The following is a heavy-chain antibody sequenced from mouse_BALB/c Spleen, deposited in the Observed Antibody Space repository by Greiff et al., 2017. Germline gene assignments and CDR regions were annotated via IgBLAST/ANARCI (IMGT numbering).Heavy chain of an antibody. Sequence: VQLQQSGAELVKPGASVKLSCTASGFNIKDTYMHWVKQRPEQGLEWIGRIDPANGNTKYDPKFQGKATITADTSSNTAYLQLSSLTSEDTAVYYCAPLTRFAYWGQGTLVTVSA. V-gene: IGHV14-3*02. CDR2: IDPANGNT. CDR3: APLTRFAY. CDR1: GFNIKDTY. J-gene: IGHJ3*01.